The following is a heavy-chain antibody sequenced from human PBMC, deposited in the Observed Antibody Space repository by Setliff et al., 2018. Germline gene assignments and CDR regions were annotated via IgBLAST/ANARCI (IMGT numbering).Heavy chain of an antibody. CDR1: GGSISSGGYY. CDR3: ARGRAGHSGH. Sequence: PSETLSLTCTVSGGSISSGGYYWSWIRQHPGKGLEWIGYIYYSGSTSYYNPSLKSRVTISVDTSKNQFSLKLSPVTAADTAVYYCARGRAGHSGHWGQGTLVTVSS. D-gene: IGHD6-19*01. J-gene: IGHJ4*02. CDR2: IYYSGSTS. V-gene: IGHV4-31*03.